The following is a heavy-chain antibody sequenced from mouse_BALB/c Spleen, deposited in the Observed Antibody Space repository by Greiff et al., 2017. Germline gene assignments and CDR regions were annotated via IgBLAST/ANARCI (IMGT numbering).Heavy chain of an antibody. J-gene: IGHJ3*01. CDR3: ASPKGDYDTWFAY. D-gene: IGHD2-4*01. V-gene: IGHV14-3*02. Sequence: EVQLKESGAELVKPGASVKLSCTASGFNIKDTYMHWVKQRPEQGLEWIGRIDPANGNTKYDPKFQGKATITADTSSNTAYLQLSSLTSEDTAVYYCASPKGDYDTWFAYWGQGTLVTVSA. CDR1: GFNIKDTY. CDR2: IDPANGNT.